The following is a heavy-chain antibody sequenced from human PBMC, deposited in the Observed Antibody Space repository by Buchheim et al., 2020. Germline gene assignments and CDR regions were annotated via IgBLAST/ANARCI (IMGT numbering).Heavy chain of an antibody. CDR1: GAFISPFY. CDR3: ARAVPGSMHFDS. D-gene: IGHD6-19*01. V-gene: IGHV4-59*01. CDR2: NYNRGST. J-gene: IGHJ4*02. Sequence: QVQLQESGPGLVKPSETLSLTCTVSGAFISPFYWSWIRQPPGRGLEWIGYNYNRGSTNYNPSLKSRVTISVDTSKNQFSLKLSSVTAADTAVYYCARAVPGSMHFDSWGQGAL.